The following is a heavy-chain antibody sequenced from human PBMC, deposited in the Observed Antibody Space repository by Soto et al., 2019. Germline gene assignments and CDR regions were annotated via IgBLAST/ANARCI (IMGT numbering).Heavy chain of an antibody. D-gene: IGHD3-22*01. J-gene: IGHJ4*02. V-gene: IGHV4-31*03. CDR2: IYYSGAT. Sequence: PSETLSLTCTVSGDSINSGDYYWSWIRQNPGKGLEWIGYIYYSGATYYTRSLKSRVTISVETSKNQLALKLSTVTAADTAVYYCATTAGACYYDSSYWGQGTLVTVSS. CDR3: ATTAGACYYDSSY. CDR1: GDSINSGDYY.